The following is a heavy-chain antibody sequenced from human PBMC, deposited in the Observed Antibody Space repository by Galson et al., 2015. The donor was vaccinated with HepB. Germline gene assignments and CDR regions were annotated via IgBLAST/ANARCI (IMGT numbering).Heavy chain of an antibody. CDR3: ARDLPTRAVLKPFDY. J-gene: IGHJ4*02. CDR2: INPNSGGT. Sequence: SVKVSCKASGYTFTGYYMHWVRQAPGQGLEWMGWINPNSGGTNYAQKFQGRVTMTRDTSISTAYMELSRLRSDDTAVYYCARDLPTRAVLKPFDYWGQGTLVTVSS. V-gene: IGHV1-2*02. CDR1: GYTFTGYY.